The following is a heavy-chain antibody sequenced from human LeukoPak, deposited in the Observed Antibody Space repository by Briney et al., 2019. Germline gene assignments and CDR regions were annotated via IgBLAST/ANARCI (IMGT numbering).Heavy chain of an antibody. Sequence: PSETLSLTCTVSGGSISSSSYYWGWIRQPPGKGLEWIGYIYYSGSTYYNPSLKSRVTISLDTSKNQFSLKLSSVTAADTAVYYCARDSVQSGMDVWGQGTTVTVSS. V-gene: IGHV4-30-4*08. CDR1: GGSISSSSYY. CDR2: IYYSGST. CDR3: ARDSVQSGMDV. J-gene: IGHJ6*02. D-gene: IGHD4-11*01.